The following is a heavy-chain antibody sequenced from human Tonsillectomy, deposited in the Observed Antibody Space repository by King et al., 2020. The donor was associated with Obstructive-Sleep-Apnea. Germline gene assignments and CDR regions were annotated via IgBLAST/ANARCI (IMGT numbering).Heavy chain of an antibody. J-gene: IGHJ4*02. V-gene: IGHV3-30-3*01. CDR2: ISYDGSNK. CDR1: GFTFSSYA. Sequence: VQLVESGGGVVQPGRSLRLSCAASGFTFSSYAMHWVRQAPGKGLEWVAVISYDGSNKYYADSVKGRFTISRDNSKNTLYLQMNSLRAEDTAVYYCAREGSGWYYFDYWGQGTLVTVSS. D-gene: IGHD6-19*01. CDR3: AREGSGWYYFDY.